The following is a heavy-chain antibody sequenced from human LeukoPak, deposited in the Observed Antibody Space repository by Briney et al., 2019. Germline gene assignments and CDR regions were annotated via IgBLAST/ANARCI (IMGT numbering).Heavy chain of an antibody. V-gene: IGHV1-2*02. CDR1: GYTFTGYY. CDR2: INPHSGGT. J-gene: IGHJ4*02. D-gene: IGHD2-2*01. CDR3: ARDVGEYCSSTNCYASHY. Sequence: ASVTVSCKASGYTFTGYYIHWVRQAPGQGLEWMGLINPHSGGTNYAQKFQGGGTMTRDTSINTAYMELSSLSSDDTAVYYCARDVGEYCSSTNCYASHYWGQGTLVTVSS.